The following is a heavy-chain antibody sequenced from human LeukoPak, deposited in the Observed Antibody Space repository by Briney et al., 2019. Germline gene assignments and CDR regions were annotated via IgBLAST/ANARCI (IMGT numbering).Heavy chain of an antibody. CDR1: GDFVSSNSAA. CDR2: TYSRSKWYN. J-gene: IGHJ3*02. V-gene: IGHV6-1*01. Sequence: SQTLSLTCAISGDFVSSNSAAWNWIRQSPSGGLEWLGRTYSRSKWYNDYAGSVKSRININPDTSKNQFSLQLNSVTPEDTAVYYCARQQWELLGDGFDIWGQGTMVTVAS. D-gene: IGHD1-26*01. CDR3: ARQQWELLGDGFDI.